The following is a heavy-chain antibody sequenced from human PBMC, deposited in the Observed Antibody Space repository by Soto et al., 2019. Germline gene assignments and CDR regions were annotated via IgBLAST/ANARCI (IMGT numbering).Heavy chain of an antibody. J-gene: IGHJ5*01. CDR1: GDTFSSYA. D-gene: IGHD2-15*01. CDR3: ARDSDCSGGSCYDGRFDS. Sequence: QVQMVQSGAEVKKPGSSVKVSCKTSGDTFSSYAISWVRQAPGQGLAWMGGIIPLYGTTYYAEKFQGRVTITEEKSTTTAVINLSSLRSEDTAVYFCARDSDCSGGSCYDGRFDSWGQGTLVTVSS. V-gene: IGHV1-69*06. CDR2: IIPLYGTT.